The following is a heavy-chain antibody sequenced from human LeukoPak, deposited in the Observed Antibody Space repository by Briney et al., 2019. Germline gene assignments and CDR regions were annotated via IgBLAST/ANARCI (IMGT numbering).Heavy chain of an antibody. CDR1: GFTFSSYA. Sequence: GGSLRLSCAASGFTFSSYAMSWVRQAPGKGLEWVSAISGSGGSTYYADSVKGRFTISRDNAKNSLYLQMNSLRAEDTAVYYCARAPYSSSSTALGYWGQGTLVTVSS. V-gene: IGHV3-23*01. CDR2: ISGSGGST. CDR3: ARAPYSSSSTALGY. D-gene: IGHD6-6*01. J-gene: IGHJ4*02.